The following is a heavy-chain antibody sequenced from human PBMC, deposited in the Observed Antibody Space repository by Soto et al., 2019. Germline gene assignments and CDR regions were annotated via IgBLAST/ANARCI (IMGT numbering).Heavy chain of an antibody. J-gene: IGHJ4*02. CDR2: IVPIYRTA. Sequence: SVKVSCKASGGTFSSYRFNWVRQARGQGLEWLGGIVPIYRTADYAQKFQGRVTITADESTRTVYLELSSLKSQDTALYYCARDSGAKLSSSWGQGTLVTVSS. CDR3: ARDSGAKLSSS. D-gene: IGHD6-13*01. CDR1: GGTFSSYR. V-gene: IGHV1-69*13.